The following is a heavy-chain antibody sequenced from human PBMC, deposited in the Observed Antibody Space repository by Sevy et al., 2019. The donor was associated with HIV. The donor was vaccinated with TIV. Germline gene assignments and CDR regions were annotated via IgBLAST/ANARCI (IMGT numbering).Heavy chain of an antibody. V-gene: IGHV4-39*01. CDR3: GQQLESIFDY. CDR2: IYYSGST. D-gene: IGHD6-13*01. J-gene: IGHJ4*02. Sequence: SETLSLTCTVSGGSISSSSYYWGWIRHPPGKGLEWIGSIYYSGSTYYNPSLKSRVTISVDTSKNQFSLKLSSVTAADTAVYYCGQQLESIFDYWGQGTLVTVSS. CDR1: GGSISSSSYY.